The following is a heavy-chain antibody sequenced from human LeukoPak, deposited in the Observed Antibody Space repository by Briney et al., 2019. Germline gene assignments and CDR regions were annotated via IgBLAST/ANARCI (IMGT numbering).Heavy chain of an antibody. D-gene: IGHD2-2*01. CDR1: GFTFNSYD. CDR3: ARRYCSTTSCPVDY. V-gene: IGHV3-33*01. Sequence: GGSLRLPCAASGFTFNSYDMHWVRQAPGKGLEWVAIIWYDGSNKYYADSVKGRFTISRDNSKNTLYLQMNSLRAEDTAVYYCARRYCSTTSCPVDYWGQGTLVTVSS. J-gene: IGHJ4*02. CDR2: IWYDGSNK.